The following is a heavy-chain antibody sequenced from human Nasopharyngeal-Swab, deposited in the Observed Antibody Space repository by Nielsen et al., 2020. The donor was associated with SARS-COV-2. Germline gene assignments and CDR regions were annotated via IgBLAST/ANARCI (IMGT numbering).Heavy chain of an antibody. CDR2: INHTGSN. V-gene: IGHV4-34*01. Sequence: SGTLCLTCGASGGPFNDHYLTWIRQPPGKGLEWIGEINHTGSNNYDASIKRRVTISVNASQRQFSLRFTLVTAADTAVYYCARGGVASNDNTEGLDYWGRGALVTVSS. D-gene: IGHD3-22*01. CDR3: ARGGVASNDNTEGLDY. CDR1: GGPFNDHY. J-gene: IGHJ4*02.